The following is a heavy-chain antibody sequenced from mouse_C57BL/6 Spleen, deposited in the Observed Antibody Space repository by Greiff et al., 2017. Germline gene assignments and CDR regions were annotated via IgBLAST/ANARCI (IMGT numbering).Heavy chain of an antibody. Sequence: DVHLVESGGDLVKPGGSLKLSCAASGFTFSSYGMSWVRQTPDKRLEWVATISSGGSYTYYPDSVKGRFTISRDNAKNTLYLQMSSLKSEDTAMYYCARGSTGLYAMDYWGQGTSVTVSS. D-gene: IGHD4-1*02. CDR3: ARGSTGLYAMDY. J-gene: IGHJ4*01. V-gene: IGHV5-6*01. CDR2: ISSGGSYT. CDR1: GFTFSSYG.